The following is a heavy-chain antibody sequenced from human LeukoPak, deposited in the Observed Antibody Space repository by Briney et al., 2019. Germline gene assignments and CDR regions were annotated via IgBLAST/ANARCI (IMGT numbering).Heavy chain of an antibody. D-gene: IGHD2-2*01. V-gene: IGHV4-59*12. Sequence: KPSETLSLTCTVSGGSISSYYWSWIRQPPGKGLEWIGYIYYSGSTNYNPSLKSRVTISVDRSKNQLSLRLSSVTAADTAVYYCARDPFLGIAVVPEADDYWGQGTLVTVSS. CDR2: IYYSGST. J-gene: IGHJ4*02. CDR1: GGSISSYY. CDR3: ARDPFLGIAVVPEADDY.